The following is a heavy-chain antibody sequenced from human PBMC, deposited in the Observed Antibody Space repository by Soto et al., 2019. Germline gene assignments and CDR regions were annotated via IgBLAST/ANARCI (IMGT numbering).Heavy chain of an antibody. Sequence: SETLSLTCTVSGGSVSSGSYYWSWIRQPPGKGLEWIGYIYYSGSTYYNPSLKSRVTISVDTSKNQFSLKLSSVTAADTAVYYCARVCGGDCHYGMDVWGQGTTVTVSS. CDR1: GGSVSSGSYY. CDR3: ARVCGGDCHYGMDV. CDR2: IYYSGST. V-gene: IGHV4-61*01. D-gene: IGHD2-21*02. J-gene: IGHJ6*02.